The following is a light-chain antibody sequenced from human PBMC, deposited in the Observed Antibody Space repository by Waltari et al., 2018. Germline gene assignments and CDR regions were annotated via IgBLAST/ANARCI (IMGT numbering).Light chain of an antibody. V-gene: IGKV4-1*01. CDR1: QTFLYSYSNKNY. Sequence: DIVMTQSPDSLTVSLGERATINCNSSQTFLYSYSNKNYLAWDQQKPSQPPKLRIYWASTRESGVPDRFSGTGSGTDFTLTISRLQAEDVAVYYCQQYFKTPLTFGGGTKVEIK. J-gene: IGKJ4*01. CDR3: QQYFKTPLT. CDR2: WAS.